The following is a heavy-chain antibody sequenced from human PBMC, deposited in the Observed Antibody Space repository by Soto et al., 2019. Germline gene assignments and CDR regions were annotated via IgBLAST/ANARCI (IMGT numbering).Heavy chain of an antibody. J-gene: IGHJ6*02. CDR3: AKDPRYCTNGVCGMDV. CDR2: ISGSGGST. CDR1: GFTFSSYA. D-gene: IGHD2-8*01. Sequence: HLGGSLRLSCAASGFTFSSYAMSWVRQAPGKGLEWVSAISGSGGSTYYADSVKGRFTISRDNSKNTLYLQMNSLRAEDTAVYYCAKDPRYCTNGVCGMDVWGQGTTVTV. V-gene: IGHV3-23*01.